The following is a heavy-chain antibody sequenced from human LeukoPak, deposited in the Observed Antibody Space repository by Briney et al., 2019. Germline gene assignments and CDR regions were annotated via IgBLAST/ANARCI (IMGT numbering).Heavy chain of an antibody. J-gene: IGHJ4*02. V-gene: IGHV4-39*01. CDR1: GGSISSSSYY. D-gene: IGHD3-22*01. CDR3: ARLPYYYDSSGYCYDDY. Sequence: SETLSLTCTASGGSISSSSYYWGWIRQPPGKGLEWIGIIYYSGSTTYSPSLKSRVTIDVYTSKSQFSLTLSSVTAAETAVYYCARLPYYYDSSGYCYDDYWGQGTLVTVSS. CDR2: IYYSGST.